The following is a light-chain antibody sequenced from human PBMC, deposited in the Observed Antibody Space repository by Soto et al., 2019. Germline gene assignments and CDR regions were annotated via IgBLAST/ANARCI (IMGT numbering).Light chain of an antibody. CDR3: SSYTSSSTLRV. V-gene: IGLV2-14*01. Sequence: QSVLTQPASVSGSPGQSITIPCTGTSSDVGGYDYVSWYQQHPGKAPKLMIYDVSNRPSGISNRFSASKSGNTASLTISGLQAEDEADYYCSSYTSSSTLRVFGTGTKV. J-gene: IGLJ1*01. CDR2: DVS. CDR1: SSDVGGYDY.